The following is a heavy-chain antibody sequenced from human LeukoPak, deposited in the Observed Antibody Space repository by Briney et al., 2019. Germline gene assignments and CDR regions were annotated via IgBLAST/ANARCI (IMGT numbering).Heavy chain of an antibody. CDR2: IYYSGST. CDR3: ARTQVYYGDYVPYCYYGMDV. Sequence: SETLSLTCTVSGGSISSYYWSWIRQPPGKGLEWIGYIYYSGSTNYNPSLKSRVTISVDTSKNQFSLKLSSVTAADTAVYYCARTQVYYGDYVPYCYYGMDVWGQGTTVTVSS. V-gene: IGHV4-59*01. CDR1: GGSISSYY. J-gene: IGHJ6*02. D-gene: IGHD4-17*01.